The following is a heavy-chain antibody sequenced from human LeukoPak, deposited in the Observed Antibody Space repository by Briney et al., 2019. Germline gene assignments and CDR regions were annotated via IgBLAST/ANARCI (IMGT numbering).Heavy chain of an antibody. Sequence: PSETLSLTCAVYGGSFSGYYWSWIRQPPGKGLEWIGYIYYSGSTNYNPSLKSRVTISVDTSKNQFSLKLSSVTAADTAVYYCARRGYYDSSGSFAFDIWGQGTMVTVSS. J-gene: IGHJ3*02. CDR3: ARRGYYDSSGSFAFDI. CDR1: GGSFSGYY. D-gene: IGHD3-22*01. CDR2: IYYSGST. V-gene: IGHV4-59*01.